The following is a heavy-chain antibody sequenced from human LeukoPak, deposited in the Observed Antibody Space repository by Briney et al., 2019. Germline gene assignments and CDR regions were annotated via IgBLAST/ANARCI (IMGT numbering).Heavy chain of an antibody. CDR1: GGTFSTYV. J-gene: IGHJ6*03. CDR3: AIIHAGYCGGGSCYRHEFYYMDV. D-gene: IGHD2-15*01. CDR2: FNPVYGTA. V-gene: IGHV1-69*06. Sequence: SVKVSCKASGGTFSTYVISWVRQAPGQGLEWMGGFNPVYGTANYAENFQDRVTITADKSTNTAYMELSSLRSEDTARYYCAIIHAGYCGGGSCYRHEFYYMDVWGKGTSVTVSS.